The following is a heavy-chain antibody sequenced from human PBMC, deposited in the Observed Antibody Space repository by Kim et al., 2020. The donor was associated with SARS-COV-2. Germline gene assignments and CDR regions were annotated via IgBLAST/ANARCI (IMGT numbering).Heavy chain of an antibody. J-gene: IGHJ6*03. D-gene: IGHD1-26*01. V-gene: IGHV3-21*01. Sequence: YADSVKGRFTISRDNAKNSLYLQMNSLRAEDTAVYYCARGSYSPYYYMDVWGKGTTVTVSS. CDR3: ARGSYSPYYYMDV.